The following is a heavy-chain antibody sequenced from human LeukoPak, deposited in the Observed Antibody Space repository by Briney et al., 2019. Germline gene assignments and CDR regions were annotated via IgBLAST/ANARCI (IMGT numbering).Heavy chain of an antibody. CDR1: GFTFSSYG. D-gene: IGHD6-13*01. V-gene: IGHV3-33*01. J-gene: IGHJ4*02. Sequence: GRSLRLSCAASGFTFSSYGMHWVRQAPGKGLEWVAVIWYDGSNKYYADSVKGRFTISRDNSKNTLYLQMNSLRAEDTAVYYCARDLVAAGTFDYWGQGTVVTVSS. CDR2: IWYDGSNK. CDR3: ARDLVAAGTFDY.